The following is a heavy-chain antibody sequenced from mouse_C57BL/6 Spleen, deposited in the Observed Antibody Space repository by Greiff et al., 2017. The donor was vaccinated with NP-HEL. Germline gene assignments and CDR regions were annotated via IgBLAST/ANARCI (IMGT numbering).Heavy chain of an antibody. D-gene: IGHD1-1*01. CDR1: GYAFSSYW. Sequence: QVQLQQSGAELVKPGASVKISCKASGYAFSSYWMNWVKQRPGQGLEWIGQIYPGDGDTNYNGKFKGKATLTADKSSSTAYMQLSSLTSEDSAVYFCARGNYGSSYDFDYWGQGTTLTVSS. V-gene: IGHV1-80*01. CDR3: ARGNYGSSYDFDY. J-gene: IGHJ2*01. CDR2: IYPGDGDT.